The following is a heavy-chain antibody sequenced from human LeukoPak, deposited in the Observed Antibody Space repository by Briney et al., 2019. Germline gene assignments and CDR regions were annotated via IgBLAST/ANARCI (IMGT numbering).Heavy chain of an antibody. J-gene: IGHJ4*02. CDR2: INSDGSST. CDR3: AKDSHIYSSSWYYFDY. CDR1: RFTFSSYW. Sequence: GGSLRLSCAASRFTFSSYWMHWVRQATGKGLVWVSRINSDGSSTNYADSVKGRFTISRDNSKNTLYLQMNSLGAEDTAVYYCAKDSHIYSSSWYYFDYWGQGTLVTVSS. D-gene: IGHD6-13*01. V-gene: IGHV3-74*01.